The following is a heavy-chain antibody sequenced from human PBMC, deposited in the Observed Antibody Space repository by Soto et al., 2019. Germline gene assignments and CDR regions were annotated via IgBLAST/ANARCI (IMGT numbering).Heavy chain of an antibody. V-gene: IGHV3-23*01. CDR1: GFTFSSYA. CDR2: ISGSGGST. D-gene: IGHD2-21*02. Sequence: PGGSLRLSCAACGFTFSSYAMSWVRQAPGKGLEWVSAISGSGGSTYYADSVKGRFTISRDNSKNTLYPQMNSLRAEDTAVYYCAKLDRGVVTPGDAFDIWGQGTMVTVSS. J-gene: IGHJ3*02. CDR3: AKLDRGVVTPGDAFDI.